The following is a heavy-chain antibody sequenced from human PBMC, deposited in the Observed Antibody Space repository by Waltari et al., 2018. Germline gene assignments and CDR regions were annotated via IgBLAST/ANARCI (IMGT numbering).Heavy chain of an antibody. CDR1: GYSFTSYW. J-gene: IGHJ4*02. V-gene: IGHV5-51*01. CDR3: ARLPYYDFWSGYYIFDY. CDR2: IYPGDSDT. Sequence: EVQLVQSGAEVKKPGESLKISCKGSGYSFTSYWIGWVRQLPGKGLEWMGIIYPGDSDTRYSPSFQGQVTISADKSISTAYLQWSSLKASDTAMYYCARLPYYDFWSGYYIFDYWGQGTLVTVSS. D-gene: IGHD3-3*01.